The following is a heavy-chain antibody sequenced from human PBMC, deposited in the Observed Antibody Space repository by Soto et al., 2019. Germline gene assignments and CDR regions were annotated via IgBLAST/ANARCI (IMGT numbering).Heavy chain of an antibody. CDR3: AKDVGAARAADY. Sequence: EVQLLESGGGLVQPGGSLRLSCAASGFTFSSYAMSWVRQAPGKGLEWVSAISGSGGSTYYADSVKGRFTISRDNSKNTLYLQMSSLRAEDTAVYYCAKDVGAARAADYGGQGTLVTVSS. V-gene: IGHV3-23*01. J-gene: IGHJ4*02. CDR2: ISGSGGST. D-gene: IGHD1-26*01. CDR1: GFTFSSYA.